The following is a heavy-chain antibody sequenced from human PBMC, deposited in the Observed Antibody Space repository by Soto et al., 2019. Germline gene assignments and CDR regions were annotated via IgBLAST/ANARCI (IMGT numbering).Heavy chain of an antibody. CDR3: ERAVDTAMVPYFDY. D-gene: IGHD5-18*01. CDR1: GFTFSSYG. CDR2: IWYDGSNK. J-gene: IGHJ4*02. Sequence: GGSLRLSCAASGFTFSSYGMHWVRQAPGKGLEWVAVIWYDGSNKYYADSVKGRFTISRDNSKNTLYLQMNSLRAEDTAVYYCERAVDTAMVPYFDYWGQGTLVTVSS. V-gene: IGHV3-33*01.